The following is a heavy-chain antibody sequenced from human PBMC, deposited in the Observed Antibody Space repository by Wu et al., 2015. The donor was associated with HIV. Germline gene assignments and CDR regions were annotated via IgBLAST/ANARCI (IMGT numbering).Heavy chain of an antibody. V-gene: IGHV1-18*01. CDR3: ARDRLSEMSYWFDP. J-gene: IGHJ5*02. Sequence: QARMEQSGTEVRKPGASVKVSCKTTGYTFIDYGVAWVRQAPGQGLEWLGWIGGYNGNTVYAESLQGRVTMTRDRFTATMYMEMRSLRPDDTAVYFCARDRLSEMSYWFDPWGQGTLVIVSS. CDR1: GYTFIDYG. CDR2: IGGYNGNT. D-gene: IGHD3-10*01.